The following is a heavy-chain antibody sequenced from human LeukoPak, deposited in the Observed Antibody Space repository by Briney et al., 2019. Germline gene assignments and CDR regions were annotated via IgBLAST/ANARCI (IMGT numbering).Heavy chain of an antibody. Sequence: GGSLRLSCAASGFTFSSYWMNWVRQAPGKGLEWVANIKQDGSEKYYVDSVKDRFTIFRDNAKNSLNLQMNSLTAEDTAVYYCARDANYYDTSRNYYDAFDLWGQGTVVTVSS. CDR3: ARDANYYDTSRNYYDAFDL. J-gene: IGHJ3*01. D-gene: IGHD3-22*01. CDR1: GFTFSSYW. V-gene: IGHV3-7*01. CDR2: IKQDGSEK.